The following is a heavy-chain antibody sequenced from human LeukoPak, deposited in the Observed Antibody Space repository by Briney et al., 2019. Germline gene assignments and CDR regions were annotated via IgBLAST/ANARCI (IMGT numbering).Heavy chain of an antibody. CDR3: AKAPERYCSSTSCYAPPLF. Sequence: PGGSLRLSCAASGFTFSSYAMSWVRQAPGKGLEWVSAISGSGGSTYYADSVKGRFTISRDNSKNTLYLQMNSLRAEDTAVYYCAKAPERYCSSTSCYAPPLFWGQGTMVTVSS. V-gene: IGHV3-23*01. CDR2: ISGSGGST. D-gene: IGHD2-2*01. CDR1: GFTFSSYA. J-gene: IGHJ3*01.